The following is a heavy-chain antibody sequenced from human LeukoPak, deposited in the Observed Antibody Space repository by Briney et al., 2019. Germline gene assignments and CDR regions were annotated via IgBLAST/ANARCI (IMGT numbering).Heavy chain of an antibody. J-gene: IGHJ4*02. Sequence: PGGSLRLSCAASGFTFSSYAMSWVRQAPGKGLEWVSTFSGSGGNTYYADSVKGRFTISRDNAKNSLYLQMNSLRAEDTALYYCARESLERRRYYFDYWGQGTLVTVSS. CDR2: FSGSGGNT. CDR3: ARESLERRRYYFDY. V-gene: IGHV3-23*01. CDR1: GFTFSSYA. D-gene: IGHD1-1*01.